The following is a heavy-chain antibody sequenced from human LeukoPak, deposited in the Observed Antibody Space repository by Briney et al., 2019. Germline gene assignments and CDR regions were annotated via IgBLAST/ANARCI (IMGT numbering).Heavy chain of an antibody. V-gene: IGHV4-38-2*01. D-gene: IGHD2-8*01. Sequence: PGGSLRLSCAASGFTFSSYWMSWVRQAPGKGLEWIGSIYHSGSTYYNPSLKSRVTISVDTSKNQFSLKLSSVTAADTAVYYCARLIYCTNGVCYKGYFDYWGQGTLVTVSS. CDR1: GFTFSSYW. J-gene: IGHJ4*02. CDR3: ARLIYCTNGVCYKGYFDY. CDR2: IYHSGST.